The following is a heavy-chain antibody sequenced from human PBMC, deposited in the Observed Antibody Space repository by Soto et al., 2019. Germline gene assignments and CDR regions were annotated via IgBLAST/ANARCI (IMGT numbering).Heavy chain of an antibody. CDR3: ARRYSRNLDY. CDR1: GGSISSYY. D-gene: IGHD6-13*01. J-gene: IGHJ4*02. V-gene: IGHV4-59*01. Sequence: QVQLQESGPGLVKPSETLSLTCTVSGGSISSYYWSWIRQPPGKGLEWIGYIYYSGSTNYNPSLKSRVTISVDTSKNQFSLKLSSVTAADTAVYYCARRYSRNLDYWGQGTLVTVSS. CDR2: IYYSGST.